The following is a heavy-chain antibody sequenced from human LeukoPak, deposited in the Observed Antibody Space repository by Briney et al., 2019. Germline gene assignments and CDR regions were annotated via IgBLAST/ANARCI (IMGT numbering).Heavy chain of an antibody. CDR3: ARESGDGYNFNY. Sequence: GGSLRLSCAASGFTFSSYAMHWVRQAPGKGLEWVAVISHDGSNKYYADSVKGRFTISRDNSKNTLYLQMNSLRAEDTAVYYCARESGDGYNFNYWGQGTLVTVSS. J-gene: IGHJ4*02. CDR2: ISHDGSNK. CDR1: GFTFSSYA. V-gene: IGHV3-30*04. D-gene: IGHD5-24*01.